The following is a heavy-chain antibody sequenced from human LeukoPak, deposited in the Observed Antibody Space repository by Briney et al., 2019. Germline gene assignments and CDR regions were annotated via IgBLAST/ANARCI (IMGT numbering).Heavy chain of an antibody. Sequence: SETLSLTRTVSGGSISSTNNYWAWIRQPPGKGLEWIGSISYSGSTSYNLSLKRRVTISIDTSKNHFSLRLTSMTAADTATYYCARSPSGSYPDWGQGTLVTVSS. J-gene: IGHJ4*02. D-gene: IGHD1-26*01. CDR2: ISYSGST. V-gene: IGHV4-39*07. CDR1: GGSISSTNNY. CDR3: ARSPSGSYPD.